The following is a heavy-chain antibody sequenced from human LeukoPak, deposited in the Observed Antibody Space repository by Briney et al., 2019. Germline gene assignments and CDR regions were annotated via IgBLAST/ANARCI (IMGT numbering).Heavy chain of an antibody. V-gene: IGHV4-59*08. CDR1: GGSIGSYY. CDR3: ARTVATSYFDY. CDR2: IYYSGST. Sequence: PSETLSLTCTVSGGSIGSYYWSWIRQPPGKGLEWIGYIYYSGSTNYNPSLKSRVTISVDTSKNQFSLKLSSVTAADTAVYYCARTVATSYFDYWGQGTLVTVSS. D-gene: IGHD5-12*01. J-gene: IGHJ4*02.